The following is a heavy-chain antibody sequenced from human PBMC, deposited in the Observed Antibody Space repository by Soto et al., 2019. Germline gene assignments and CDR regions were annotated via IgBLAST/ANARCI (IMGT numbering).Heavy chain of an antibody. Sequence: SQTLSLTCAISGDSVSSNTASWNWIRQSPSRGLEWLGRTYFRSKWYNDYAVSVKSRIIINPDTSNNQFSLQLNSVTPEDTAVYFCAKGDNRRPKTGYAFDPWGQGIMGTVSS. CDR1: GDSVSSNTAS. J-gene: IGHJ5*02. CDR2: TYFRSKWYN. D-gene: IGHD5-12*01. CDR3: AKGDNRRPKTGYAFDP. V-gene: IGHV6-1*01.